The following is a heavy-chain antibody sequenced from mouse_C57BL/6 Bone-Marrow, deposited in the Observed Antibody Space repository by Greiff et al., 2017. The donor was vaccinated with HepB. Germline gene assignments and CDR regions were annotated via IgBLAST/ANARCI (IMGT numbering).Heavy chain of an antibody. CDR2: INPYNGGT. CDR1: GYTFTDYY. V-gene: IGHV1-19*01. Sequence: EVQLQQSGPVLVKPGASVKMSCKASGYTFTDYYMNWVKQSHGKSLEWIGVINPYNGGTSYNQKFKGKATLTVDKSSSTAYMELNSLTSEDSAVYFCARRDTYYGNYEGFDYWGQGTTLTVSS. J-gene: IGHJ2*01. CDR3: ARRDTYYGNYEGFDY. D-gene: IGHD2-10*01.